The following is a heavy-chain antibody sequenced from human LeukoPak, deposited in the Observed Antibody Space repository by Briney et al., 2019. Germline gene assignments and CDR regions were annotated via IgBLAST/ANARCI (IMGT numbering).Heavy chain of an antibody. V-gene: IGHV3-53*01. J-gene: IGHJ4*02. CDR1: GFTVSSNY. CDR2: IYSGGST. D-gene: IGHD3-22*01. Sequence: GGSLRLSCAASGFTVSSNYMSWVRQAPGKGLEWVSDIYSGGSTYYADSVKGRFTISRDNSKNTLYLQMNSLRAEETAVYYCAREGDRSGPPGFFDYWGQGTLVTVSS. CDR3: AREGDRSGPPGFFDY.